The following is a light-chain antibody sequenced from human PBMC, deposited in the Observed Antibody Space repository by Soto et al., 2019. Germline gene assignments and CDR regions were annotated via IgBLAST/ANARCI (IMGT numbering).Light chain of an antibody. CDR3: QQYGTPRSVT. Sequence: IVMTQSPATLSVSPGERATLSCRASQSIASNLAWYQQKPGQAPRLLIYGASTRATGIPARFSGSGSGTKFTLIISSLQSEDFAVYYCQQYGTPRSVTFGQGTRLEI. CDR1: QSIASN. V-gene: IGKV3-15*01. CDR2: GAS. J-gene: IGKJ5*01.